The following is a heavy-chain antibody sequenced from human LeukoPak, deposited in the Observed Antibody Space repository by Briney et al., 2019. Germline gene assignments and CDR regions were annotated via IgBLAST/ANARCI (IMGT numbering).Heavy chain of an antibody. CDR3: ARDRVDIVGADYYMDV. D-gene: IGHD1-26*01. J-gene: IGHJ6*03. V-gene: IGHV3-30*03. Sequence: GGSLRLSCAASGFTLSSYDMHWVRQAPGKGLEWVAVISYDGSNKYYADSVKGRFTISRDNSKNTLYLQMNSLRAEDTAVYYCARDRVDIVGADYYMDVWGKGTTVTVSS. CDR1: GFTLSSYD. CDR2: ISYDGSNK.